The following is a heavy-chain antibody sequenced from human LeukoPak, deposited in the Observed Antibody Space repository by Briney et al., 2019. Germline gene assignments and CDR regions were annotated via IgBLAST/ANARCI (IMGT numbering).Heavy chain of an antibody. CDR1: GYTFTNYA. J-gene: IGHJ6*03. CDR2: INPNSGGT. V-gene: IGHV1-2*02. D-gene: IGHD6-19*01. Sequence: GASVKVSCKASGYTFTNYAMNWVRQAPGQGLEWMGWINPNSGGTNYAQKFQGRVTMTRDTSISTAYMELSRLRSDDTAVYYCWVSPILFPGIAVAGTGPSMDVWGKGTTVTISS. CDR3: WVSPILFPGIAVAGTGPSMDV.